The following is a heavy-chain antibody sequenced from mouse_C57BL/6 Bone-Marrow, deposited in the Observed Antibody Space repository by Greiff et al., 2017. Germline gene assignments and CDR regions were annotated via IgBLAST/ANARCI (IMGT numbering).Heavy chain of an antibody. D-gene: IGHD1-1*01. V-gene: IGHV14-3*01. Sequence: VQLQQSVAELVRPGASVKLSCTASGFNIKNTYMHWVQQRPEQGLEWIGRIDPANGNTNYAPTFQGPATITAATSYNTAYLQLSSRTSEDTAIYYCARRGCSRQEYFDYWGQGTTLTVSS. J-gene: IGHJ2*01. CDR1: GFNIKNTY. CDR3: ARRGCSRQEYFDY. CDR2: IDPANGNT.